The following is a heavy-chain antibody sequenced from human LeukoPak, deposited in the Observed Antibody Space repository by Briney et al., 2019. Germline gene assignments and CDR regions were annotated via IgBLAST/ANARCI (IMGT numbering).Heavy chain of an antibody. CDR3: AREYSSSWYGYFDY. D-gene: IGHD6-13*01. J-gene: IGHJ4*02. CDR1: GFTFSSYG. CDR2: ISGSGGST. Sequence: GGSLRLSCAASGFTFSSYGMSWVRQAPGKGLEWVSAISGSGGSTYYADSVKGRFTISRDNSKNTLYPQMNSLRAEDTAVYYCAREYSSSWYGYFDYWGQGTLVTVSS. V-gene: IGHV3-23*01.